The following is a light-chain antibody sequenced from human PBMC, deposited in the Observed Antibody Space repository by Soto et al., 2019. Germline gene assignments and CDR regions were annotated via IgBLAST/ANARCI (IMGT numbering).Light chain of an antibody. CDR1: QYVSTF. V-gene: IGKV3-11*01. Sequence: EIVLTQSPATLSVSPGERVTISCRASQYVSTFVAWYQHKPGQAPRALIYDTFKRGTGVPDRFSGGGSGTDFTLTISSLEPEDFAVYYCQQRARWPMTFGEGTRLE. CDR3: QQRARWPMT. J-gene: IGKJ5*01. CDR2: DTF.